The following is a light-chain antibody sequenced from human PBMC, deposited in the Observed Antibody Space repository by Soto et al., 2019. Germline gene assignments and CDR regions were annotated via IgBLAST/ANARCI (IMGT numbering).Light chain of an antibody. Sequence: QSVLTQPPSASGTPGQRVTISCSGTTSNIGSNPVNWYQQLPGTAPKLLIYGNSNRPSGVPDRFSGSKSGTSASLAITGLQAEDEADYYCQSYDSSLSGSVFGGGTKLTVL. V-gene: IGLV1-40*01. CDR1: TSNIGSNP. J-gene: IGLJ3*02. CDR2: GNS. CDR3: QSYDSSLSGSV.